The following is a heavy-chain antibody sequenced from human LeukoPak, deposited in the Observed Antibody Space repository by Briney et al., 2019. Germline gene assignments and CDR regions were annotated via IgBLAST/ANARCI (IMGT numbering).Heavy chain of an antibody. J-gene: IGHJ3*02. V-gene: IGHV3-30*02. Sequence: GGSLRLSCAASGFTFGSYGMHWVRQAPGKGLEWVAFIRYDGSNKYYADSVKGRFTISRDNSKNTLYLQMNSLRAEDTAVYYCAKIRSNLGYCSSTSCRGDAFDIWGQGTMVTVSS. D-gene: IGHD2-2*01. CDR3: AKIRSNLGYCSSTSCRGDAFDI. CDR2: IRYDGSNK. CDR1: GFTFGSYG.